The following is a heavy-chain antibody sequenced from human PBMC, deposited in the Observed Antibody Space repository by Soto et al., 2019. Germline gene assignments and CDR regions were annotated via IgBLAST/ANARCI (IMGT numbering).Heavy chain of an antibody. J-gene: IGHJ6*03. CDR2: IKQDGSEK. Sequence: GGSLRLSCAASGFTFSSYWMSWVRQAPGKGLEWVANIKQDGSEKYYVDSVKGRFTISRDNAKNSLYLQMNSLRAEDTAVYYCARGGSGSYTIGYYSYMDVWGKGTTVPVSS. CDR1: GFTFSSYW. V-gene: IGHV3-7*01. D-gene: IGHD3-10*01. CDR3: ARGGSGSYTIGYYSYMDV.